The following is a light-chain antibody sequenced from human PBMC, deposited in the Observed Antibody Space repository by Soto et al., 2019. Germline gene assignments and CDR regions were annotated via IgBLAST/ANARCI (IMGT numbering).Light chain of an antibody. CDR2: RSD. J-gene: IGLJ2*01. CDR3: SARDDILSGVV. V-gene: IGLV1-47*01. CDR1: SSNIGSNH. Sequence: QSVLTQSPSASGTPGQRVTISCSGSSSNIGSNHVYWYQQFPGMAPKLLMYRSDQRPTGVPDRFSGSKSGTSASLAISGLRSDDEADYYCSARDDILSGVVFGAGTKLTVL.